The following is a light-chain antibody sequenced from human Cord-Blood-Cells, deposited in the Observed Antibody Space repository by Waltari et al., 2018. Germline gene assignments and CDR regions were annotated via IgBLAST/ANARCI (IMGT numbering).Light chain of an antibody. CDR3: MQALQTPLT. J-gene: IGKJ4*01. CDR2: LGS. CDR1: QSLLHSNGYNY. Sequence: DIVITQSPLSLPVTPGEPASIPCRSSQSLLHSNGYNYLDWYLQKPGQSPQLLIYLGSSRASGVPDRFSGSGSGTDFTLKISRVEAEDVGVYYCMQALQTPLTFGGGTKVEIK. V-gene: IGKV2-28*01.